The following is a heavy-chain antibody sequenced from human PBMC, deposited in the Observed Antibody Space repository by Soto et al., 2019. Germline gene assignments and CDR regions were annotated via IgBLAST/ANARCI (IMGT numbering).Heavy chain of an antibody. D-gene: IGHD2-15*01. J-gene: IGHJ6*02. CDR3: ARCGRGGSCFRYYYYGMDV. Sequence: VESGGGVVQPGRSLRLSCAASGFTFSSYGMHWVRQAPGKGLEWVAGIWYDGSNKYYADSVKGRFTISRDNSKNTLYLQMNSLRAEDTAVYYCARCGRGGSCFRYYYYGMDVWGQGTTVTVSS. V-gene: IGHV3-33*01. CDR1: GFTFSSYG. CDR2: IWYDGSNK.